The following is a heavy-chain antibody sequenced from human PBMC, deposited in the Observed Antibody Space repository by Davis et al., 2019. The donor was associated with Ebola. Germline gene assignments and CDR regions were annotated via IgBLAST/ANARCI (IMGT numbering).Heavy chain of an antibody. CDR2: IGGGGDDT. J-gene: IGHJ6*02. V-gene: IGHV3-23*01. Sequence: GGSLRLSCAASGFTFNYYAMSWVRQAPGKGLEWVSLIGGGGDDTYYPDSVKGRFTISRDNSKNMLFLQMNSLRAEDTAVYYCAKGDFDWLLPPTYGMDVWGQGTTVTVSS. D-gene: IGHD3-9*01. CDR3: AKGDFDWLLPPTYGMDV. CDR1: GFTFNYYA.